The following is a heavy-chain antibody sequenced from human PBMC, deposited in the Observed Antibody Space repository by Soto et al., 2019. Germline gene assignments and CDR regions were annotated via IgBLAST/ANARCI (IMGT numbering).Heavy chain of an antibody. V-gene: IGHV4-31*03. Sequence: SETLSLTCTVSGGSISSGGYYWSWIRQHPGKGLEWIGYIYYSGSTYYNPSLKSRVTISVDTSKNQFSLKLSSVTAADTAVYYCARDETTEQNFDYWGQGTLVTVSS. D-gene: IGHD4-4*01. CDR3: ARDETTEQNFDY. CDR2: IYYSGST. J-gene: IGHJ4*02. CDR1: GGSISSGGYY.